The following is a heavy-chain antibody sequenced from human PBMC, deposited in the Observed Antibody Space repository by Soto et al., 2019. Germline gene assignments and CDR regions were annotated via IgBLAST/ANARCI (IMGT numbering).Heavy chain of an antibody. CDR2: IYFRGST. D-gene: IGHD6-19*01. CDR1: GDSISSYY. V-gene: IGHV4-59*01. J-gene: IGHJ4*02. Sequence: SETLYLTCTVSGDSISSYYWSWIRQPPGKGLEWIGYIYFRGSTNYNPSLKSRVTISVDTSKNQFSLKLNSATAADTAMYYCVRERGFTGRYDYWGQGTLVTVS. CDR3: VRERGFTGRYDY.